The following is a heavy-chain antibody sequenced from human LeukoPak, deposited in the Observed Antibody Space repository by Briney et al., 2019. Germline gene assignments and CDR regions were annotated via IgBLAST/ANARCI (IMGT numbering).Heavy chain of an antibody. CDR1: SGSISTSNYY. CDR2: IYYSGST. V-gene: IGHV4-61*05. Sequence: SETLSLTCTVSSGSISTSNYYWGWVRQPPGKALEWIGYIYYSGSTNYNPSLKSRVTISVDTSKNQFSLKLSSVTAADTAVYYCARSVGGSYFLSARFDPWGQGTLVTVSS. D-gene: IGHD1-26*01. J-gene: IGHJ5*02. CDR3: ARSVGGSYFLSARFDP.